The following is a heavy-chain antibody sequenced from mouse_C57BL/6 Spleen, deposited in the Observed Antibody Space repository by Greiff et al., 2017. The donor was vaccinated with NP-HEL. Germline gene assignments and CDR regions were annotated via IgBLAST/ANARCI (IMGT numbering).Heavy chain of an antibody. J-gene: IGHJ3*01. Sequence: QVQLQQPGTELVKPGASVKLSCKASGYTFTSYWMHWVKQRPGQGLEWIGNINPSNGGTNYNEKFKSKATLTVDKSSSTAYLQRSSLTSEDSAVYYCGRGGNWEREFADWGQGTLVTVSA. V-gene: IGHV1-53*01. CDR1: GYTFTSYW. CDR3: GRGGNWEREFAD. D-gene: IGHD4-1*01. CDR2: INPSNGGT.